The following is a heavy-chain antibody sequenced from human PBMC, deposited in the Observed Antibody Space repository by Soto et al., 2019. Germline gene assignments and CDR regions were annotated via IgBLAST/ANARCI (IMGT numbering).Heavy chain of an antibody. D-gene: IGHD3-22*01. V-gene: IGHV4-59*01. CDR3: ASSGIVGREVNSWFDP. J-gene: IGHJ5*02. CDR2: IYYSGST. Sequence: TLSLTCTVSGGSISNSYWSWIRQPLGKGLEWIGYIYYSGSTNYNPSLKSRLTISVDTSKNQISLKLSSVTAADTAVYYCASSGIVGREVNSWFDPWGQGTLVTVSS. CDR1: GGSISNSY.